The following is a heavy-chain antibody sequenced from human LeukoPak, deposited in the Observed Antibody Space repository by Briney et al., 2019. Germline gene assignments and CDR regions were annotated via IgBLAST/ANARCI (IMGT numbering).Heavy chain of an antibody. J-gene: IGHJ4*02. CDR2: ISKTGSTI. CDR3: VRDDGGY. V-gene: IGHV3-48*03. Sequence: PGGSLRLSCAASGFTFSTYEINWVRQAPGKGLEWVSYISKTGSTIYYSDSVKGRFTISRDNAKNSLYLQMNSLRAEDTAVYYCVRDDGGYWGQGTLVTVSS. D-gene: IGHD3-10*01. CDR1: GFTFSTYE.